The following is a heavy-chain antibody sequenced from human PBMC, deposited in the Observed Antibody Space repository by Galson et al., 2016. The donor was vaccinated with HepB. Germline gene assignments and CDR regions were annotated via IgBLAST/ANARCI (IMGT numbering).Heavy chain of an antibody. CDR3: ASQGYCGGDCYKGLGAFDI. D-gene: IGHD2-21*02. J-gene: IGHJ3*02. Sequence: SLRLSCAASGLTYSSLAMSWVRQGPGKGLEWVSGISGSGGSTYYADSVKGRFTITRDSSLYLQMNSLRVEDTAVYHCASQGYCGGDCYKGLGAFDIWGPGTMVTVSS. CDR2: ISGSGGST. CDR1: GLTYSSLA. V-gene: IGHV3-23*01.